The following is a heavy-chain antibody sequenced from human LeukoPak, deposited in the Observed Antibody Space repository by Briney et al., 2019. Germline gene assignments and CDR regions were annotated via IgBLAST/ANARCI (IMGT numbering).Heavy chain of an antibody. CDR1: GFTFSSYW. J-gene: IGHJ4*02. CDR3: TRGADYGRYFDY. CDR2: IKQDGSEK. D-gene: IGHD4-17*01. Sequence: GGSLRLSCAASGFTFSSYWMSWVRQAPGKGLERVANIKQDGSEKYYVDSVKGRFTISSDNAKNSLYLQMNSLRAEDTAVYYCTRGADYGRYFDYWGQGTLVTVSS. V-gene: IGHV3-7*03.